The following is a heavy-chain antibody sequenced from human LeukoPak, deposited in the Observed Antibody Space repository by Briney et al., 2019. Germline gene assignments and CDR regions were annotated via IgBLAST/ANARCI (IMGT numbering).Heavy chain of an antibody. D-gene: IGHD2-15*01. CDR1: GGSISSSNW. J-gene: IGHJ6*04. CDR2: NYHSGST. Sequence: SETLSLTCAVSGGSISSSNWWSWVRQPPGKGLEWIGENYHSGSTNYNPSLKSRVTISVDKSKNQFSLKLSSVTAADTAVYYCARDSRYCSGGSCYVYYYYGMDVWGKGTTVTVSS. CDR3: ARDSRYCSGGSCYVYYYYGMDV. V-gene: IGHV4-4*02.